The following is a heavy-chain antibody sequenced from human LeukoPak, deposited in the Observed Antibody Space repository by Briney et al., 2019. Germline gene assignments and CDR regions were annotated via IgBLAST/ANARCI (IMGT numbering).Heavy chain of an antibody. D-gene: IGHD6-19*01. J-gene: IGHJ4*02. Sequence: ASVKVSCKASGYTFTSYYIHWVRQAPGQGLEWMGIINPRSSSTTYAQKFQGRVTMTRDTSTSTAYMELRSLRSDDTAVYFCARVNTAIAVAETDIDYWGQGTLVTVSS. CDR3: ARVNTAIAVAETDIDY. V-gene: IGHV1-46*01. CDR1: GYTFTSYY. CDR2: INPRSSST.